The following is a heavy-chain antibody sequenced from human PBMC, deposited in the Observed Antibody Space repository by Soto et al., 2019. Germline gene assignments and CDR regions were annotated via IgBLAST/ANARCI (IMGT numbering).Heavy chain of an antibody. CDR2: ISYDGSNK. V-gene: IGHV3-30*18. CDR3: AKALIAVAGLDV. Sequence: QVQLVESGGGVVQPGRSLRLSCAASGFTFSSYGMHWVRQAPGKGLEWVAVISYDGSNKYYADSVKGRFTISRDNSKNALYLQMSSLRAEDTAVYYCAKALIAVAGLDVWGQGTTVTVSS. J-gene: IGHJ6*02. CDR1: GFTFSSYG. D-gene: IGHD6-19*01.